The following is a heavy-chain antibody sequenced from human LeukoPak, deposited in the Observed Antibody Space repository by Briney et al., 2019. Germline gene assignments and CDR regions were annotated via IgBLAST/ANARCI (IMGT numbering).Heavy chain of an antibody. CDR3: ARTVRGDLWYYFDY. J-gene: IGHJ4*02. D-gene: IGHD3-10*01. Sequence: ASVKVSCKASGYTFTGYYMHWVRQAPGQGLEWMGWFNPNSGGTNYAQKFQGRVTMTRDTSISTAYMELSRLRSDDTAVYYCARTVRGDLWYYFDYWGQGTLVTVSS. V-gene: IGHV1-2*02. CDR1: GYTFTGYY. CDR2: FNPNSGGT.